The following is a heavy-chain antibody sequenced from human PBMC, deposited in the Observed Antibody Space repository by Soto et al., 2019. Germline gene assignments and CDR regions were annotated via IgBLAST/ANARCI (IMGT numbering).Heavy chain of an antibody. D-gene: IGHD1-26*01. CDR3: ARRLALLGAYDY. CDR2: ISSSSSCI. V-gene: IGHV3-21*01. Sequence: GGSLRLSCAASGFTFSSYSMNWVRQAPGKGLEWVSSISSSSSCIYYADSVKGRFTISRDNAKNSLYLQMNSLRAEDTAVYYFARRLALLGAYDYWGQGTPVPVSS. CDR1: GFTFSSYS. J-gene: IGHJ4*02.